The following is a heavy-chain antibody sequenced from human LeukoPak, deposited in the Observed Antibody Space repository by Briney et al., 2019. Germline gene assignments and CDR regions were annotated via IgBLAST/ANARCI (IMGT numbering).Heavy chain of an antibody. Sequence: GASVKVSCKASGYTSTNYGISWVRQAPGQGLEWMGWISAYNGNTDYAQKIQGRVTMTTDTSTSTAYMELRSLTSDDTAVYYCARVYRYSSGWYDGDYWGPGTLVTVSS. CDR2: ISAYNGNT. D-gene: IGHD6-19*01. CDR1: GYTSTNYG. J-gene: IGHJ4*02. CDR3: ARVYRYSSGWYDGDY. V-gene: IGHV1-18*01.